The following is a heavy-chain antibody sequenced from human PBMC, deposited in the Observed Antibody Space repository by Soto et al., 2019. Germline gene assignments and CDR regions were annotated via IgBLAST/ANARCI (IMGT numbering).Heavy chain of an antibody. V-gene: IGHV1-69*02. J-gene: IGHJ4*02. Sequence: QVQLVQSGADVKKPGSSVKVSCKASGATFSSSTFTWVRQAPGQGLEWMGRIIPMFGITNSAQKFQGRLGSTADESTNTVFMHMRSLRSADTAIYYCATGALTFGGVLNAWGQGTLVTVSS. CDR3: ATGALTFGGVLNA. CDR2: IIPMFGIT. CDR1: GATFSSST. D-gene: IGHD3-16*01.